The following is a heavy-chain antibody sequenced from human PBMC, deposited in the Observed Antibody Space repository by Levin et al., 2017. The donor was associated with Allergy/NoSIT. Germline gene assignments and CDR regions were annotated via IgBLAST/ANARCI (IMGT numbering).Heavy chain of an antibody. D-gene: IGHD2-2*01. V-gene: IGHV1-58*01. CDR1: GFTFTSSA. CDR3: AAGEVPAAMIVGLDY. J-gene: IGHJ4*02. Sequence: ASVKVSCKASGFTFTSSAVQWVRQARGQRLEWIGWIVVGSGNTNYAQKFQERVTITRDMSTSTAYMELSSLRSEDTAVYYCAAGEVPAAMIVGLDYWGQGTLVTVSS. CDR2: IVVGSGNT.